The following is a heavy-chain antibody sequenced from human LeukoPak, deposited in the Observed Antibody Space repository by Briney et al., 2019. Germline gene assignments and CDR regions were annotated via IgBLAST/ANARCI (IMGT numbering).Heavy chain of an antibody. V-gene: IGHV4-39*01. CDR2: DYYTGST. CDR1: GASVTSGGFY. J-gene: IGHJ5*02. Sequence: SETLSLTCSVSGASVTSGGFYWGWLRQPPGKGLEWIATDYYTGSTYYNPSLKSRVTISIDTSKNQFSLNLRSVIAADTAVYYCARHSGSGSLSRPFDPWGQGTLVTVSS. CDR3: ARHSGSGSLSRPFDP. D-gene: IGHD3-10*01.